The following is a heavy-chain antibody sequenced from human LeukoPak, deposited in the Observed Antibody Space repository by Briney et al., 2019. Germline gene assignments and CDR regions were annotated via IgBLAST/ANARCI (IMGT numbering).Heavy chain of an antibody. CDR2: TYYRSKWYN. CDR1: GDSVSSNTTA. J-gene: IGHJ3*01. Sequence: SQTLSLTCATSGDSVSSNTTACNWIRQSPSRGLEWLGRTYYRSKWYNDYAISVKSRITIDPDTSKNHFSLQLNSVTAEDTAVYYCVRGGQGDGYSADEAFDFWGQGTVVTVSS. D-gene: IGHD5-24*01. CDR3: VRGGQGDGYSADEAFDF. V-gene: IGHV6-1*01.